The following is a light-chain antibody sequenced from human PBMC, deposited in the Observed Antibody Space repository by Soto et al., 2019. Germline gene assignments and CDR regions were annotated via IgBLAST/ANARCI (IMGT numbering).Light chain of an antibody. V-gene: IGLV2-14*01. CDR1: SSDVGGYNS. Sequence: QSALTQHASVSGSPGQSITISCTGTSSDVGGYNSVSWFQQHPSKVPKLIIYEVSHRPSGVSIRFSGSKSGNTASLTISGLQAEDEADYYCNSYRHSTTLVFGTGTKLTVL. CDR2: EVS. CDR3: NSYRHSTTLV. J-gene: IGLJ1*01.